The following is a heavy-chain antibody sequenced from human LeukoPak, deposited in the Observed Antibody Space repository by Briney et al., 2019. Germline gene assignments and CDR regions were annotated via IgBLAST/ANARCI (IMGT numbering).Heavy chain of an antibody. CDR2: IYYSGST. J-gene: IGHJ4*02. CDR3: ARGGLWLIYYFDY. Sequence: SETLSLTCTVSGGSISSSSYYWGWIPQPPGKGLEWVGSIYYSGSTYYNPSLKSRVTISVDTSKNQFSLKLSSVTAADTAVYYCARGGLWLIYYFDYWGQGTLVTVSS. V-gene: IGHV4-39*01. CDR1: GGSISSSSYY. D-gene: IGHD5-18*01.